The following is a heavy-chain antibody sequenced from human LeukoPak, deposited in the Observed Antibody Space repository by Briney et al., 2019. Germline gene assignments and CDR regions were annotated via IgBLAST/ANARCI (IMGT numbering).Heavy chain of an antibody. V-gene: IGHV4-38-2*02. J-gene: IGHJ4*02. CDR1: GYSINSGYY. CDR3: ARLGYSYVDY. D-gene: IGHD5-18*01. CDR2: VYQSGTT. Sequence: PSETLSLTCSVSGYSINSGYYWGWIRQPPGKGLEWIGSVYQSGTTYYNPSLKSRVTILVDTSKNQFSLKLSSVTAADTAVYYCARLGYSYVDYWGQGTLVTVSS.